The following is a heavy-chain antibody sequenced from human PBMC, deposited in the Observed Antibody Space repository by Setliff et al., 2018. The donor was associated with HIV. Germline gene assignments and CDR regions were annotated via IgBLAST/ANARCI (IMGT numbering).Heavy chain of an antibody. D-gene: IGHD6-25*01. CDR2: IYPGDTDT. V-gene: IGHV5-51*01. Sequence: GESLTLSCKGSGHSFNSYWIGWVRQMAGKGLEWMGIIYPGDTDTRYSPSFQGQVTISADKSISTAYLQWSSLKASDTAMYYCARQAAAFDIWGQGTMVTVSS. CDR3: ARQAAAFDI. CDR1: GHSFNSYW. J-gene: IGHJ3*02.